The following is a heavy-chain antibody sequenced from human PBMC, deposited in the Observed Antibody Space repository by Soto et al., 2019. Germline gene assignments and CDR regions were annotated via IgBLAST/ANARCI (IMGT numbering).Heavy chain of an antibody. CDR1: GFTFTDYY. J-gene: IGHJ6*02. CDR3: ARVNLEGSYFYAMDI. Sequence: GASVKVSCKTSGFTFTDYYLHWVRQAPGQGLEWMGFINPSGSSTSYAQRFQGGVTMTRDTSTTTVYMELSSLRSEDTAVYYCARVNLEGSYFYAMDIWGQGTTVTVSS. D-gene: IGHD1-1*01. V-gene: IGHV1-46*01. CDR2: INPSGSST.